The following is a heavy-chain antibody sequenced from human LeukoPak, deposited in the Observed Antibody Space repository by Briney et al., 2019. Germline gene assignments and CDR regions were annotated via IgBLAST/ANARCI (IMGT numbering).Heavy chain of an antibody. CDR1: GFTFSSFG. CDR3: ARDQYEGICPDS. D-gene: IGHD2/OR15-2a*01. CDR2: IWYDGSAK. Sequence: GGSLRLSCAASGFTFSSFGIHWVRQAPGRGLEWVAIIWYDGSAKYFADSVKGRFTVSRDNSKNTLYLQMNSLRAEDTAVYYCARDQYEGICPDSWGQGTLVTVSS. J-gene: IGHJ5*01. V-gene: IGHV3-33*01.